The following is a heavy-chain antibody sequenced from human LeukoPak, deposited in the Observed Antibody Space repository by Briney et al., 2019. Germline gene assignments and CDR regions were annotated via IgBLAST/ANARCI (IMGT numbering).Heavy chain of an antibody. CDR1: GYTFISYG. CDR3: GRELNKSFRGVTPEGSDY. Sequence: ASVKVSCKASGYTFISYGISWVRQAPGQGLEWMGWINTYNGYTNYAQKFQGRATMTTDKSTRTAYMELRSLRSDDTAVYYCGRELNKSFRGVTPEGSDYWGQGTLVTVSS. V-gene: IGHV1-18*01. D-gene: IGHD4-23*01. CDR2: INTYNGYT. J-gene: IGHJ4*02.